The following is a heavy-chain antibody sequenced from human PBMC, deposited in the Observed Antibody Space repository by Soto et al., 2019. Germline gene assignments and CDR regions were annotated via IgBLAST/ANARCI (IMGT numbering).Heavy chain of an antibody. CDR1: GGSISSGDYY. D-gene: IGHD5-12*01. CDR2: IYYSGST. J-gene: IGHJ4*02. CDR3: AREKGYSGYAY. Sequence: SETLSLTCTVSGGSISSGDYYWSWIRQPPGKGLEWIGHIYYSGSTYYNPSLKSRVTISVDTSKDQFSLKLSSVTAADTAVYYCAREKGYSGYAYWGQGTLVTVSS. V-gene: IGHV4-30-4*01.